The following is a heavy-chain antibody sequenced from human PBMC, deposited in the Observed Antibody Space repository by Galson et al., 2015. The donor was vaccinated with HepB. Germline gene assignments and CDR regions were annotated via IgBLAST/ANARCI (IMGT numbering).Heavy chain of an antibody. J-gene: IGHJ6*02. CDR1: GYTFTSYY. CDR2: INPSGGST. D-gene: IGHD3-9*01. CDR3: ATRSRIDILTGYPGYYYYYYGMDV. V-gene: IGHV1-46*01. Sequence: SVKVSCKASGYTFTSYYMHWVRQAPGQGLEWMGIINPSGGSTSYAQKFQGRVTMTRDTSTSTVYMELCSLRSEDTAVYYCATRSRIDILTGYPGYYYYYYGMDVWGQGTTVTVSS.